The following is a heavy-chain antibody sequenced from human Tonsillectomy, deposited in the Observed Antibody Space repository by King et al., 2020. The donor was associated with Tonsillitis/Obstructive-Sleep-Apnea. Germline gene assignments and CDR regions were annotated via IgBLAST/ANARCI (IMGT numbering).Heavy chain of an antibody. CDR2: IDWDGDK. D-gene: IGHD4-11*01. Sequence: VTLQESGPALVKPTQTLTLTCTFSGFSLNTNGMCVTWVRQPPGKALEWLARIDWDGDKYYSTSLKTRLTISKDTSKNQVVLTMTNMDPVDTATYYCARMMNMYSILDYWGQGFLVSVSS. J-gene: IGHJ4*02. CDR1: GFSLNTNGMC. V-gene: IGHV2-70*11. CDR3: ARMMNMYSILDY.